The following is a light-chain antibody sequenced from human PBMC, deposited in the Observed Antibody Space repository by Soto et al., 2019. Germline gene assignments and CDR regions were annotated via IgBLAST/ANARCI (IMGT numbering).Light chain of an antibody. Sequence: EIVLTQSPATLSVSPGERATLSCRASQSVSSSLAWYRRKPGQAPRLLIYDATNRASGVPARFSGSGSGTDFTLTISSLEPEDFAVYYCQHRANWPLTFXPGTKVDI. J-gene: IGKJ3*01. CDR1: QSVSSS. V-gene: IGKV3-11*01. CDR3: QHRANWPLT. CDR2: DAT.